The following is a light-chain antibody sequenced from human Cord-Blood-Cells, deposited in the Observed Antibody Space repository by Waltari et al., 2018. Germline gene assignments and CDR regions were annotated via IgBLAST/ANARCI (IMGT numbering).Light chain of an antibody. V-gene: IGKV3-15*01. Sequence: EIVMTQSPATLSVSPGERATLSCRASQSVSSNLAWYQQKPGQAPRLLIYGASTRATGIPAMFSGSASGTEFTLTISRLQSEDFAVYYCQQYNNWPYTFGQGTKLEIK. CDR1: QSVSSN. CDR2: GAS. CDR3: QQYNNWPYT. J-gene: IGKJ2*01.